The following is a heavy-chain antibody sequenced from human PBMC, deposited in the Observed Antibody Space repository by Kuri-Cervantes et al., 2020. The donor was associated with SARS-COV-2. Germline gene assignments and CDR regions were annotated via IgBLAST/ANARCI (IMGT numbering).Heavy chain of an antibody. CDR1: AFTFSSYA. Sequence: GGSLRLSCAASAFTFSSYAMHWVRQAPGKGLEWVAIISYDGSNKYYADSVKGRFTISRDNSKNTLYLQMNSLRAEDTAVHYCARDRVGVHDYWGQGTLVTVSS. J-gene: IGHJ4*02. V-gene: IGHV3-30-3*01. CDR2: ISYDGSNK. D-gene: IGHD2-21*01. CDR3: ARDRVGVHDY.